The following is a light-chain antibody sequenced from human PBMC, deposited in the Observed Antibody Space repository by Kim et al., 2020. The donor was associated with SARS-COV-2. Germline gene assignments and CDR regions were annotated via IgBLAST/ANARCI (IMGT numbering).Light chain of an antibody. CDR2: EDN. V-gene: IGLV6-57*03. J-gene: IGLJ3*02. CDR3: QSYDSSSWV. Sequence: TVTNTCPPSSSISAIKFVQWYEQRPGSAPTTLIYEDNQSPSGVPDRFSGSIDSSSNSASLTISGLKTEDEADSYCQSYDSSSWVFGGGTQLTV. CDR1: SSISAIKF.